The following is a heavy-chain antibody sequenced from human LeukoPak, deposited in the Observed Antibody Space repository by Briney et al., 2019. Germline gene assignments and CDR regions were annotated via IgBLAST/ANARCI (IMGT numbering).Heavy chain of an antibody. Sequence: PGGSLRLSCATSGFTFSTFWMHWVRQAPGKGLVWVSRINHDGSSTYYADSVKGRFTISRDNSKNTLYLQMNSLRAADTAVYYCARETYWGQGTLVTVSS. CDR3: ARETY. J-gene: IGHJ4*02. V-gene: IGHV3-74*01. CDR1: GFTFSTFW. CDR2: INHDGSST.